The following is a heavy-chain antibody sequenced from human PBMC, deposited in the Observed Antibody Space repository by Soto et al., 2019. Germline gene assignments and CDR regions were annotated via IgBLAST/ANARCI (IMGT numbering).Heavy chain of an antibody. V-gene: IGHV1-69*13. D-gene: IGHD3-22*01. J-gene: IGHJ4*02. CDR1: GGTFSSYA. Sequence: SVKVSCKASGGTFSSYAISWVRQAPGQGLEGMGGIIPIFGTANYAQKFQGRVTITADESTSTAYMELSSLRSEDTAVYYCASTIRRSSSGYDESDYWGQGTLVTVSS. CDR3: ASTIRRSSSGYDESDY. CDR2: IIPIFGTA.